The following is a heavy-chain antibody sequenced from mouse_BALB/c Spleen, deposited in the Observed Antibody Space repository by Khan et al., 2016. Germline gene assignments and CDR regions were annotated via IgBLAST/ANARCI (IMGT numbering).Heavy chain of an antibody. CDR1: GFNIKDTY. CDR2: IDPANGNT. Sequence: VQLQQSGAELVKPGASVKLSCTAAGFNIKDTYMHWVKQRPEQGLEWIGRIDPANGNTKYDPKFQGKATITADTSSNTAYLQLSSLTSEDTDVYYCARGRTAFAYWGQGTLVTVSA. J-gene: IGHJ3*01. V-gene: IGHV14-3*02. CDR3: ARGRTAFAY. D-gene: IGHD4-1*01.